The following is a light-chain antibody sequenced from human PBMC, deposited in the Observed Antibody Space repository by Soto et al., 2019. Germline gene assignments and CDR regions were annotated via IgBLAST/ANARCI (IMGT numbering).Light chain of an antibody. CDR3: QHYDSYPYT. V-gene: IGKV1-5*03. Sequence: DIQMTQSPSTVSASVGDRVTIPCRASQSISTWLAWYPQKPGKAPRLLIYKASSLESGVPSRFTGSGSGTQCTRIIDSLQPDDAATDYGQHYDSYPYTFGQGTKLEI. CDR2: KAS. CDR1: QSISTW. J-gene: IGKJ2*01.